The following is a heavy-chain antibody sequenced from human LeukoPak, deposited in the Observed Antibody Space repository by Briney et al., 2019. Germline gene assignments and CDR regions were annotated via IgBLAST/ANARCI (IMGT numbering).Heavy chain of an antibody. J-gene: IGHJ4*02. V-gene: IGHV3-53*01. D-gene: IGHD3-3*01. CDR1: GFTVSSSY. Sequence: PGGSLRLSCAASGFTVSSSYMTWVRQAPGKGLEWVSVIRSGGSTVYADSVKGRFTISRDNSKNTLYLQMNSLRAEDTAVYYCAKDRITIFGVVITHYYFDYWGQGTLVTVSS. CDR3: AKDRITIFGVVITHYYFDY. CDR2: IRSGGST.